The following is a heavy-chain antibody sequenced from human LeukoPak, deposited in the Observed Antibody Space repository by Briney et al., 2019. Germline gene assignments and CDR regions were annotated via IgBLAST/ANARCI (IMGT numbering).Heavy chain of an antibody. D-gene: IGHD5-18*01. V-gene: IGHV3-21*01. CDR3: ARAMGGYSYGYSGWDFDY. CDR1: GFTFSSYS. CDR2: ISSSSSYI. Sequence: PGGSLRLSCAASGFTFSSYSMNWVRQAPGKGLEWVSSISSSSSYIYYADSVKGRFTISRDNAKNSLYLQMNSLRAEDTAVYYCARAMGGYSYGYSGWDFDYWGQGTLVTVSS. J-gene: IGHJ4*02.